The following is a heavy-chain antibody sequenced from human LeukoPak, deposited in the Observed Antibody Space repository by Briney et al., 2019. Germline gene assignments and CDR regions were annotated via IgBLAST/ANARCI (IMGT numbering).Heavy chain of an antibody. CDR1: GGSISSSSYY. CDR3: ARAAGSGMIDY. Sequence: SETLSLTCTVSGGSISSSSYYWGWIRQPPGKGLEWIGSIYYSGSTYYNPSLKSRVTISLDTSKNQFSLNLNSVTAADTALYFCARAAGSGMIDYWGQGILVIVSS. D-gene: IGHD6-19*01. V-gene: IGHV4-39*07. CDR2: IYYSGST. J-gene: IGHJ4*02.